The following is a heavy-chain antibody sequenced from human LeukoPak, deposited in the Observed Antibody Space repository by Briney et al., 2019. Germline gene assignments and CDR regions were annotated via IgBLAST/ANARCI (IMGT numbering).Heavy chain of an antibody. CDR2: IYYSGST. V-gene: IGHV4-59*07. CDR3: ARVFPSRGY. CDR1: GGSISSYY. Sequence: PSDPLSLTCTVSGGSISSYYWSWIRQPPGKGLEWIGYIYYSGSTNYNPPLKSRVNISVDTSKNQFSLRLSSVTAADTAVYYCARVFPSRGYWGQGTLVTVSS. D-gene: IGHD3-3*01. J-gene: IGHJ4*02.